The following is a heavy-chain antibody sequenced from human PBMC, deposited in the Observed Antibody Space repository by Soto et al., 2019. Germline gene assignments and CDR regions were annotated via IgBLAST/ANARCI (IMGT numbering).Heavy chain of an antibody. V-gene: IGHV3-21*01. D-gene: IGHD2-15*01. J-gene: IGHJ4*02. CDR3: ATTYCSGGYCFSSEY. CDR1: GITFRSYS. CDR2: ITSDSSDI. Sequence: GGSLRLSCAASGITFRSYSMSWVRQAPGKGLEWVASITSDSSDIYYEDSVKGRFTISRDNGENSLYLQRTSLGAEDTGVYYCATTYCSGGYCFSSEYWGQGVLVTVSS.